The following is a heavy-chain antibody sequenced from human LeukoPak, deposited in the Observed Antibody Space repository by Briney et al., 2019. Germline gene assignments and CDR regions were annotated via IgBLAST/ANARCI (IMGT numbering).Heavy chain of an antibody. D-gene: IGHD5-24*01. CDR1: GGSISRHY. CDR3: ARAPQRWLQEVYYFDY. J-gene: IGHJ4*02. CDR2: IYYSGST. V-gene: IGHV4-59*11. Sequence: PSETLSLTCTVSGGSISRHYWSWIRQPPGKGLEWIGYIYYSGSTNYNPSLKSRVTISVDTSKNQFSLKLSSVTAADTAVYYCARAPQRWLQEVYYFDYWGQGTLVTVSS.